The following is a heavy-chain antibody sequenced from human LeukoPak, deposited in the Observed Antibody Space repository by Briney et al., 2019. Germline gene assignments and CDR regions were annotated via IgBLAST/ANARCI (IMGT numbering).Heavy chain of an antibody. Sequence: ASVKVSCKASGYTFTSYAMNWVRQAPGQGLKWMGWINTNTGNPTYAQGFTGRFVFSLDTSVSTAYLQISSLKAEDTAVYYCARELMVYARNYYMDVWGKGTTVTVSS. V-gene: IGHV7-4-1*02. CDR2: INTNTGNP. J-gene: IGHJ6*03. CDR1: GYTFTSYA. CDR3: ARELMVYARNYYMDV. D-gene: IGHD2-8*01.